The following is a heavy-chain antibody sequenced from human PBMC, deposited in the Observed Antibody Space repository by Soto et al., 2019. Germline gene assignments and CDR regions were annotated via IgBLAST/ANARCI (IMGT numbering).Heavy chain of an antibody. Sequence: SETLSLTCSVSGGSISISSYYWGWIRQPPGKGLEWIGSIYYSGSTYYNPSLKSRVTISVDTSKNQFSLKLSSVTAADTAVYYCARAQTLMDVWGQGTTVTVSS. CDR3: ARAQTLMDV. V-gene: IGHV4-39*01. J-gene: IGHJ6*02. CDR1: GGSISISSYY. CDR2: IYYSGST.